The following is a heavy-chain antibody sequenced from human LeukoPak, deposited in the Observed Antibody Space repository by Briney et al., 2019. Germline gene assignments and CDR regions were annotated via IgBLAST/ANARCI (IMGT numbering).Heavy chain of an antibody. J-gene: IGHJ4*02. D-gene: IGHD2-15*01. V-gene: IGHV6-1*01. Sequence: SQTLSLTCAISGDSVSSNSAAWNRIRQSPSRGLEWLGRTYYRSKWKNDYALSVRGRITINPDTSKNQFSLQLNSVTPEDTAVYYCARVVGGSPDYWGQGTLVTVSS. CDR1: GDSVSSNSAA. CDR3: ARVVGGSPDY. CDR2: TYYRSKWKN.